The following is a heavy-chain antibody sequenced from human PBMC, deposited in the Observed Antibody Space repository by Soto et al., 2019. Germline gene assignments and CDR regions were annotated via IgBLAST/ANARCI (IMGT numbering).Heavy chain of an antibody. CDR2: IYHSGST. Sequence: SETLSVTCAFSVGSISISGYSWSWIRQPPGKGLEWIGYIYHSGSTYYNPSLKSRVTISLDRSKNHFSLKLSSVTAADTAVYYCARGLKDPDTFDIWGQGTLVTVSS. V-gene: IGHV4-30-2*01. J-gene: IGHJ3*02. CDR3: ARGLKDPDTFDI. CDR1: VGSISISGYS.